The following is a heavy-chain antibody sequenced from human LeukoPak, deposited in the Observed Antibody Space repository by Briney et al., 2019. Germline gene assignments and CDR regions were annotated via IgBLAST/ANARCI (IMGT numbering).Heavy chain of an antibody. J-gene: IGHJ5*02. CDR3: ATLARGGSALP. CDR1: GFTLSRYW. V-gene: IGHV3-7*01. CDR2: IQHDGSEQ. D-gene: IGHD6-19*01. Sequence: GGSLRLSCAASGFTLSRYWMSWVRQAPGKGLEWVANIQHDGSEQYYVDSVKGRFTISRDNTKKSLFLQINSLRADDTAVYYCATLARGGSALPWGQGTLVTVSS.